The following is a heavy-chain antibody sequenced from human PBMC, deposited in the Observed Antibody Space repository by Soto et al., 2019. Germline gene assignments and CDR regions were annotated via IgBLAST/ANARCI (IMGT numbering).Heavy chain of an antibody. CDR2: IYYSGSS. CDR1: GVSFSTYY. Sequence: QVQLQESGPGLVKPSETLSLTCTVSGVSFSTYYWSWIRQAPGKGLEWIGYIYYSGSSNYNPSLKSRVTMSVDTFKNQLSLKLSSVTAADTTVYYCARDQGGPFDYWGQGTLVTVSS. CDR3: ARDQGGPFDY. J-gene: IGHJ4*02. D-gene: IGHD2-15*01. V-gene: IGHV4-59*01.